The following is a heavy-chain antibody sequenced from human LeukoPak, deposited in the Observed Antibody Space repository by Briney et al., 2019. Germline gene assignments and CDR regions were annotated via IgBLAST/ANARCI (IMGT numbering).Heavy chain of an antibody. D-gene: IGHD4-17*01. CDR2: ISSSSSYI. V-gene: IGHV3-21*01. J-gene: IGHJ4*02. CDR1: GFTFSSYS. CDR3: ARITGDYEGGY. Sequence: GGSLRLSCAASGFTFSSYSMNWVRQAPGEGLEWVSSISSSSSYIYYADSVKGRFTISRDNAKNSLYLQMNSLRAEDTAVYYCARITGDYEGGYWGQGTLVTVSS.